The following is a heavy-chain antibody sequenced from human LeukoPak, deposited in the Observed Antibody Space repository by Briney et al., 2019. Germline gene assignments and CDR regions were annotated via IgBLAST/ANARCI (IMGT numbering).Heavy chain of an antibody. CDR2: IIHSGST. V-gene: IGHV4-34*12. Sequence: RSSGTLSLTCAVYGGSFSGYYWSWIRQPPGKGLEWIGEIIHSGSTNYNPSLKSRVTISVDTSKNQFSLKLSSVTAADTAVYYCARAPCGGDCYSDYWGQGTLVTVSS. D-gene: IGHD2-21*02. J-gene: IGHJ4*02. CDR1: GGSFSGYY. CDR3: ARAPCGGDCYSDY.